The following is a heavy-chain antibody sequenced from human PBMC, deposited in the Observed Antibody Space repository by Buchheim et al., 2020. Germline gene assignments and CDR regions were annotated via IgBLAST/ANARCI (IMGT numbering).Heavy chain of an antibody. CDR1: GFTFSDHY. V-gene: IGHV3-72*01. Sequence: EVQLVESGGGLVQPGGSLRLSCAASGFTFSDHYMDWVRQAPGKGLEWVGRSRNKANGYTTEYAASVKGRFTISRDDSENSLYLQMSSLKTEDTAVYYCATTEYCSGGPCYSDYFDSWGQGTL. CDR3: ATTEYCSGGPCYSDYFDS. J-gene: IGHJ4*02. D-gene: IGHD2-15*01. CDR2: SRNKANGYTT.